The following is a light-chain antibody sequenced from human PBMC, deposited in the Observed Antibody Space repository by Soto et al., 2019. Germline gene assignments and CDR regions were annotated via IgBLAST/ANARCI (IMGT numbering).Light chain of an antibody. CDR2: GTS. CDR3: QQYNNWPLT. V-gene: IGKV3-15*01. Sequence: ETVMTQSPATLSVSPGERATLSCRASQSVSTNLAWYQQKPGQAPRLLIYGTSTRATGIPTRFSGSVSGTEFTLTISSLQSEDFSVYYCQQYNNWPLTFGGGTRVEIK. J-gene: IGKJ4*01. CDR1: QSVSTN.